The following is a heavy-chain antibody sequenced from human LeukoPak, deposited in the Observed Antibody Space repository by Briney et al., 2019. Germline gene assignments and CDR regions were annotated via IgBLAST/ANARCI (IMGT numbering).Heavy chain of an antibody. Sequence: PAETLSLTCTVSGGSISSYYWSWIRQPPGKGLEWIGYIYYSGSTNYNPSLKSRVTISVETSKNQFSLKLTSVTAADTAVYYCARAPGYSSGWYDYWGQGTLVTVSS. V-gene: IGHV4-59*01. J-gene: IGHJ4*02. CDR1: GGSISSYY. CDR2: IYYSGST. CDR3: ARAPGYSSGWYDY. D-gene: IGHD6-19*01.